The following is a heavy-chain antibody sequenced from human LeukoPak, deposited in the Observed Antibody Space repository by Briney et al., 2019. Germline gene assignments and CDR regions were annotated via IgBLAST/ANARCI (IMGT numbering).Heavy chain of an antibody. Sequence: PSETLSLTCTVSGGSISSSSYYWGWIRQPPGKGLEWIGSIYYSGSTYYNPSLKSRVTISVDTSQNQFSLKLSSVTAADTAVYYCRGGGGYGDYANYFDYWGQGTLVTVSS. J-gene: IGHJ4*02. CDR3: RGGGGYGDYANYFDY. CDR2: IYYSGST. D-gene: IGHD4-17*01. CDR1: GGSISSSSYY. V-gene: IGHV4-39*01.